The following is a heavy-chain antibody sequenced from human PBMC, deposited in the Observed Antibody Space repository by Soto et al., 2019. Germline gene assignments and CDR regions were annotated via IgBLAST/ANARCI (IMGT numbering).Heavy chain of an antibody. CDR1: GECLPDLS. D-gene: IGHD3-3*01. CDR3: ATSVLRFLEWEDYYYYGMDV. CDR2: FDPEDGET. V-gene: IGHV1-24*01. Sequence: ASVKVTRKFSGECLPDLSRLCVRQAHGKWLEWMGGFDPEDGETIYAQKFQGRVTMTEDTSTDTAYMELSSLRSEDTAVYYCATSVLRFLEWEDYYYYGMDVWGQGTTV. J-gene: IGHJ6*02.